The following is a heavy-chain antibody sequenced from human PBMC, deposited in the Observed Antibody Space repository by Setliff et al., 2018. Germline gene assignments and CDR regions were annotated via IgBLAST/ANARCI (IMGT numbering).Heavy chain of an antibody. D-gene: IGHD6-19*01. Sequence: PGGSLRLSCAASGFIFSNYAMSWVRQAPGKGLEWVCGMSGSGRYTHHADSVKGRFTISRDNSKNTLFLQMNSLIFGDTAVYYCAKEGAGYSSLSDRFDPWGRGTLVTVSS. J-gene: IGHJ5*02. CDR3: AKEGAGYSSLSDRFDP. CDR1: GFIFSNYA. CDR2: MSGSGRYT. V-gene: IGHV3-23*01.